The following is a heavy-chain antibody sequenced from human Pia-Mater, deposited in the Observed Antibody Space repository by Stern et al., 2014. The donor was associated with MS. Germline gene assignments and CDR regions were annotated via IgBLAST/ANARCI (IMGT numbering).Heavy chain of an antibody. CDR3: ARNFKYSTWDY. CDR2: FYYNGIT. V-gene: IGHV4-61*01. J-gene: IGHJ4*02. Sequence: QVQLQESGPGLVKPSGTLSLTCSVSGESVGSGSYYWSWIRQPPGKGLVWIGDFYYNGITDYNPSLKSRVSISGDTKTNQFSLKLTSVTAADTAVYYCARNFKYSTWDYWGQGALVTISS. CDR1: GESVGSGSYY. D-gene: IGHD2/OR15-2a*01.